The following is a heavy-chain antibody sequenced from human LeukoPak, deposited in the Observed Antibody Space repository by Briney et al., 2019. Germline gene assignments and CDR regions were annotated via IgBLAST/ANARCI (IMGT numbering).Heavy chain of an antibody. CDR1: GYTFTSYD. CDR3: ARGQWSSPFDY. D-gene: IGHD6-19*01. Sequence: GASVKVSCKASGYTFTSYDINWVRQSTGQGLEWMGWMNPNSGNTGYAQKFQGRVTMTRNTSISTAYMELSSLRSEDTAVYYCARGQWSSPFDYWAREPWSPSPQ. V-gene: IGHV1-8*01. CDR2: MNPNSGNT. J-gene: IGHJ4*02.